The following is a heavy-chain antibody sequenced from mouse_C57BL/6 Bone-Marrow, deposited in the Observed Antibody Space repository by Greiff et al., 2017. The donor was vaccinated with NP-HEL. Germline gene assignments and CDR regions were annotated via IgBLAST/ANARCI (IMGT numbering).Heavy chain of an antibody. Sequence: EVQLVESEGGLVQPGRSMKLSCTASGFTFSDYYMAWVRQVPEKGLEWVANINYDGSSTYYLDSLKSRFIISRDNAKNILYLQMSSLKSEDTATYYCARVLRAMDYWGQGTSVTVSS. D-gene: IGHD1-1*01. J-gene: IGHJ4*01. CDR1: GFTFSDYY. CDR3: ARVLRAMDY. CDR2: INYDGSST. V-gene: IGHV5-16*01.